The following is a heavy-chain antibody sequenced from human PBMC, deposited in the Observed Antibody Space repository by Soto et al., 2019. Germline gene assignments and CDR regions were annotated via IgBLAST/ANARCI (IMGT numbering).Heavy chain of an antibody. CDR2: INPSGGST. J-gene: IGHJ5*02. CDR3: ARVYPSDTRYGYVGNNWFDP. CDR1: GYTFTSYY. D-gene: IGHD5-18*01. Sequence: DSVNXSCNASGYTFTSYYMHWVRQAPGQGLEWMGIINPSGGSTSYAQKFQGRVTMTRDTSTSTVYMELSSLRSEDTAVYYCARVYPSDTRYGYVGNNWFDPWGQGTLVTVSS. V-gene: IGHV1-46*03.